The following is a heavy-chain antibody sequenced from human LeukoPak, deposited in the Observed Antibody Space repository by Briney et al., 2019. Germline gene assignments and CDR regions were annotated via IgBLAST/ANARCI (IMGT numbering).Heavy chain of an antibody. J-gene: IGHJ6*04. V-gene: IGHV7-4-1*02. CDR1: GYTFTSYA. D-gene: IGHD1-1*01. CDR2: INTNTGNP. CDR3: ARESRYPGYYYGMVV. Sequence: ASVKVSCKSSGYTFTSYAMNWVRPAPGQGLEWMGWINTNTGNPTYAQGFTGRFVFSLDISVSTAYLQISSLKAEDTAVYYCARESRYPGYYYGMVVWGEGTTVTVSS.